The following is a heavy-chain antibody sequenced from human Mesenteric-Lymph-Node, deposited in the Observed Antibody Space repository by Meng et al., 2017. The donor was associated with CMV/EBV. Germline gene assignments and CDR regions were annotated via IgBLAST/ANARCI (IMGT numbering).Heavy chain of an antibody. CDR1: GYTFIDYY. V-gene: IGHV1-2*06. J-gene: IGHJ4*02. CDR2: INPKTGGR. CDR3: ARDRDTDWYSPFDY. D-gene: IGHD3-9*01. Sequence: QVQLVQSGAEVKKPGASVRVSCKASGYTFIDYYINWVRQAPGQGLEWMGRINPKTGGRSYAQNFQGRVTMTRDTSINTAYMEVNRLNSDDTAMYYCARDRDTDWYSPFDYWGPGTRVTGAS.